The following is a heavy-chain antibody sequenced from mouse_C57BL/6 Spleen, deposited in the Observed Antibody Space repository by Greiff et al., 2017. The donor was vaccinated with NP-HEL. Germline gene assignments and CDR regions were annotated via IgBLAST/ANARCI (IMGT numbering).Heavy chain of an antibody. CDR1: GFTFSSYA. CDR3: ARDPSNWGIAY. V-gene: IGHV5-4*03. Sequence: EVKLVESGGGLVKPGGSLKLSCAASGFTFSSYAMSWVRQTPEKRLEWVATISDGGSYTYYPDNVKGRFTISRDNAKNNLYLQMSHLKSEDTAMYYCARDPSNWGIAYWGQGTLVTVSA. CDR2: ISDGGSYT. D-gene: IGHD4-1*01. J-gene: IGHJ3*01.